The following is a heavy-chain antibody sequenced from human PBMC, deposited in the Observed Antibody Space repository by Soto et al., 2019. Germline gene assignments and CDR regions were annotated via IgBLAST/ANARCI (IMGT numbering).Heavy chain of an antibody. J-gene: IGHJ6*02. Sequence: GGAPRLSSSAPWITLNNKSLSWGRPAPGEGLGGGSAISGRGGNTRKGDSREGRLTISSDNSKNTLYLQMNSRRAEDRAVYYCAKEGLHFYYHGMDVWGQGTMVTVSS. V-gene: IGHV3-23*01. CDR3: AKEGLHFYYHGMDV. CDR2: ISGRGGNT. CDR1: WITLNNKS.